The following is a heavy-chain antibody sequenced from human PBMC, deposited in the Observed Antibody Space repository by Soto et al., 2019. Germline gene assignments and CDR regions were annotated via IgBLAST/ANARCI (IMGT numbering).Heavy chain of an antibody. V-gene: IGHV4-59*01. CDR3: ARARRITIFGVVPPYFDY. CDR1: GGSISGYY. Sequence: KTSETLSLTCTVSGGSISGYYWSWIRQPPGKGLEWIGYIYYSGSTSYNPSLKSRVTISVDTSKNQFSLKLSSVTAADTAVYYCARARRITIFGVVPPYFDYWGQGTLVTVSS. CDR2: IYYSGST. J-gene: IGHJ4*02. D-gene: IGHD3-3*01.